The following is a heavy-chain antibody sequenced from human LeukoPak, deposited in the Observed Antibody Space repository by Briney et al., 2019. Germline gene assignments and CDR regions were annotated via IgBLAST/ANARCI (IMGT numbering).Heavy chain of an antibody. V-gene: IGHV4-59*01. CDR2: IHYSGST. CDR1: GGSISTYY. J-gene: IGHJ4*02. CDR3: ARDRGDIFDY. D-gene: IGHD3-10*01. Sequence: SETLSLTCTVSGGSISTYYWSWIRQPPGKGLEWIGYIHYSGSTKYNLSLKSRVTISVDTSKNQFSLKLSSVTAADTAVYYCARDRGDIFDYWGQGTLVTVSS.